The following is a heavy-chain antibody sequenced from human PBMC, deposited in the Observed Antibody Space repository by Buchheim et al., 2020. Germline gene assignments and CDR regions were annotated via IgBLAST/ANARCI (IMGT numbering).Heavy chain of an antibody. CDR2: IYPGDSDT. J-gene: IGHJ4*02. CDR3: ARRVRVGDILDFDS. Sequence: EVQLVQSGAEVKKPGESLKISCKASGYTFTSYWIAWVRQMPVKGLEWMGIIYPGDSDTRYSPSLRGQVTISADRSISTAYPQWSTLKASDSAIYYCARRVRVGDILDFDSWGQGTL. V-gene: IGHV5-51*01. D-gene: IGHD3-16*01. CDR1: GYTFTSYW.